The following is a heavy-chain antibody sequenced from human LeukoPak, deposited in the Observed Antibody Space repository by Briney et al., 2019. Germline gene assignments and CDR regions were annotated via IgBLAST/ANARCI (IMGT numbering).Heavy chain of an antibody. V-gene: IGHV5-51*01. D-gene: IGHD3-22*01. J-gene: IGHJ4*02. CDR3: ARGAYDSTALGSHYFDD. CDR1: GYRVNNYW. Sequence: GESLKISCTAYGYRVNNYWIGWVREMQGTGLEWKRIISHGDSATKYSPSFQGQVTISADESINTAYLQCSSLKASDSAMYYCARGAYDSTALGSHYFDDWGQGTLVTVSS. CDR2: ISHGDSAT.